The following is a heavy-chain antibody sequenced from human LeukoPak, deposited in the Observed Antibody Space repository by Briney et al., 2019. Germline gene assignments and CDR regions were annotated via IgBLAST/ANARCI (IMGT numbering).Heavy chain of an antibody. CDR1: GFTFSSYS. CDR2: ISSSSSYI. CDR3: ARGGESSSWYLWDPFDY. Sequence: PGRSLRLSCAASGFTFSSYSMNWVRQAPGKGLEWVSSISSSSSYIYYADSVKGRFTISRDNAKNSLYLQMNSLRAEDTAVYYCARGGESSSWYLWDPFDYWGQGTLVTVSS. D-gene: IGHD6-13*01. J-gene: IGHJ4*02. V-gene: IGHV3-21*01.